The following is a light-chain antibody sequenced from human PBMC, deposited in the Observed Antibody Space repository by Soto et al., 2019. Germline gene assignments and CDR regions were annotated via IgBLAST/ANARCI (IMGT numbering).Light chain of an antibody. J-gene: IGKJ5*01. CDR2: DAS. Sequence: EIVMTQSPATMSVSPGERATLSCRASQSVNSKVAWYQQKPGQAPRLLIYDASNRATGIPARFSGSGSGTDFTLTISSLEPEDFAVYFCQQRTNWPPTFGQGTRLEIK. V-gene: IGKV3-11*01. CDR3: QQRTNWPPT. CDR1: QSVNSK.